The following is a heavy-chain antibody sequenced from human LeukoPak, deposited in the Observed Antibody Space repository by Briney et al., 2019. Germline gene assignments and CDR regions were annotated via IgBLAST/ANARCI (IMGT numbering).Heavy chain of an antibody. D-gene: IGHD6-19*01. CDR3: ARDSSGWYDHYFDY. V-gene: IGHV3-48*01. J-gene: IGHJ4*02. Sequence: RPGGSLRLSCAASGFTFSSYSMNWVRQAPGKGLEWVSYISSSSSTIYYADSVKGRFTISRDNAKNSLYLQMNSLRAEDTAVYYCARDSSGWYDHYFDYWGQGTLVTVSS. CDR1: GFTFSSYS. CDR2: ISSSSSTI.